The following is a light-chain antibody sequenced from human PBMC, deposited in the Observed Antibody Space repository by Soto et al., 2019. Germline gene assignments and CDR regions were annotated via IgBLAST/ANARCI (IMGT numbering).Light chain of an antibody. CDR1: QTISSR. CDR3: QHYNSYPEA. CDR2: KAS. V-gene: IGKV1-5*03. J-gene: IGKJ1*01. Sequence: DIQMTQSPSTLSGSVGDRVTITCRASQTISSRLAWYQQKPGQAPMLLIYKASTLKSGVPSRFSGSGSGTEFTLTISSLQPDDFAIYYCQHYNSYPEAFGQGTKVELK.